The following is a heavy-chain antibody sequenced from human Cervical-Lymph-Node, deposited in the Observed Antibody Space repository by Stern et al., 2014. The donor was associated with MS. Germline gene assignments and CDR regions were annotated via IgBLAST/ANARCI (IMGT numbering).Heavy chain of an antibody. CDR1: GHTFTSYY. J-gene: IGHJ4*02. Sequence: VQLVQSGAEVKKPGASVKVSCKASGHTFTSYYMHWVRQAPGQGLEWMGMISPSDGSTTYTQKLQDRVIMTRDTSTTAVYMELSGLTSEDTAVYYCARSTVKGFDHWGQGTLVTVSS. V-gene: IGHV1-46*04. CDR3: ARSTVKGFDH. CDR2: ISPSDGST. D-gene: IGHD4-17*01.